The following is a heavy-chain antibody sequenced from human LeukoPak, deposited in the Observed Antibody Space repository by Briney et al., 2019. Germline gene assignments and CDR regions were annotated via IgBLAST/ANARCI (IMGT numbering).Heavy chain of an antibody. Sequence: SETLSLTCTVSGGSVSSYYCNWIRQPPGKGLEWIGYIYYTGSTNYNPSLKSRVTISLGMSKNQFSLKLSSVTAADTAVYYCARLPMAVTPHVDYWGQGTLVTVSS. J-gene: IGHJ4*02. CDR2: IYYTGST. CDR1: GGSVSSYY. D-gene: IGHD2-21*02. CDR3: ARLPMAVTPHVDY. V-gene: IGHV4-59*02.